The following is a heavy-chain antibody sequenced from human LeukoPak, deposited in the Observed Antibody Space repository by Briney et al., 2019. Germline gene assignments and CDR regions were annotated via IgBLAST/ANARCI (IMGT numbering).Heavy chain of an antibody. Sequence: PGGSLRLSCAASGFTFSTYGMSWVRQAPGKGLDWVSAISGSGGSTYYADSVKGRFTISRDNSKNTLYLQMNSLRAEDTAVYYCANRPYYYDSSGEFDYWGQGTLVTVSS. D-gene: IGHD3-22*01. CDR3: ANRPYYYDSSGEFDY. V-gene: IGHV3-23*01. J-gene: IGHJ4*02. CDR2: ISGSGGST. CDR1: GFTFSTYG.